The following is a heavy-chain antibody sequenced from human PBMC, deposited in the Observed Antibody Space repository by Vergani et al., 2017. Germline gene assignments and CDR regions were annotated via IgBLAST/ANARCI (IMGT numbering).Heavy chain of an antibody. D-gene: IGHD2-2*02. CDR1: GDSISSNNC. CDR3: ATIGYRRWGYYFDY. CDR2: ICHTEDT. J-gene: IGHJ4*02. V-gene: IGHV4-4*03. Sequence: QVQLQESGPGLVKPPGTLSLTCAVSGDSISSNNCWTWVRQPLGKGLEWIGEICHTEDTNYSQSLKSRVTVSVDESRNLFSLRLNAVTAADTAVYYCATIGYRRWGYYFDYWGQGILVTVSS.